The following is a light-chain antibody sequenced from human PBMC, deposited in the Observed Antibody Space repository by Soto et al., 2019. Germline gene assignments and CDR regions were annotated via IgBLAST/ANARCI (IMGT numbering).Light chain of an antibody. CDR1: QSVSSY. V-gene: IGKV3-11*01. CDR3: QQRSDGPC. CDR2: DAS. J-gene: IGKJ5*01. Sequence: EIVLTQDPATRSVSTGGRATLSCRASQSVSSYLAWYQQKPGQAPRLLIYDASNRATGIPARFSGSGSGTDFTLTISSLVPEDFAVYSCQQRSDGPCFGQGTRLEIK.